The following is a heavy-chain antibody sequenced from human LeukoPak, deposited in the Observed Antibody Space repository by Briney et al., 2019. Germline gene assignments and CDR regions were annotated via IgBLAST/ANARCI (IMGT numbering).Heavy chain of an antibody. V-gene: IGHV3-7*01. Sequence: PGGSLRLSCAASGFTFSSYWMSWVRQAPGKGLEWVANIKQDGSEKYYVDSVKGRFTISRDNAKNSLYLQMNSLRAEDTAVYYCARDEYSSSWYYFDYWGQGTLVTVSS. CDR3: ARDEYSSSWYYFDY. CDR1: GFTFSSYW. J-gene: IGHJ4*02. D-gene: IGHD6-13*01. CDR2: IKQDGSEK.